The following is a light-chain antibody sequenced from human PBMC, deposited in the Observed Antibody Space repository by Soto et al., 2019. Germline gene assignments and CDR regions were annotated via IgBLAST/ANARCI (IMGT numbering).Light chain of an antibody. Sequence: EIVLAQSPGTLSLSPGERATLSCRASQSVSSSYLAWYQQKPGQAPRLLIYDTSTRATGIPARFSGSGSGTEFTLTISSLQPDDFATYYCQQYNSCLFGQGTKVDIK. CDR2: DTS. V-gene: IGKV3-20*01. J-gene: IGKJ1*01. CDR1: QSVSSSY. CDR3: QQYNSCL.